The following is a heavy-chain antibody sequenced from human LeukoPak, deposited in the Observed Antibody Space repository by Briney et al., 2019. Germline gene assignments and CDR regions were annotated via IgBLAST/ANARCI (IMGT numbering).Heavy chain of an antibody. Sequence: GASVKVSCKASGYTFTSYYMHWVRQAAGQGLEWMGIINPSGGSTSYAQKFQGRVTMTRDTSTSTVYMELSSLKSQDTAVYYCARGLVTTDSYYWGQGTLVTVSS. D-gene: IGHD4-17*01. V-gene: IGHV1-46*01. CDR2: INPSGGST. J-gene: IGHJ4*02. CDR1: GYTFTSYY. CDR3: ARGLVTTDSYY.